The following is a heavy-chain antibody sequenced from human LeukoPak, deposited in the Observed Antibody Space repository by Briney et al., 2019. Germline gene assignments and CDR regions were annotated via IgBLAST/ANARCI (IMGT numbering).Heavy chain of an antibody. D-gene: IGHD6-25*01. CDR1: GFTFSSYA. CDR3: ARDRGYTPDY. Sequence: GRSLRLSCAASGFTFSSYAMHWVRQAPGKGLEWVAVISYDGSNKYYADSVKGRFTISRDNSKNTLHLQMNSLRAEDTAVYYCARDRGYTPDYWGQGTLVTVSS. V-gene: IGHV3-30-3*01. CDR2: ISYDGSNK. J-gene: IGHJ4*02.